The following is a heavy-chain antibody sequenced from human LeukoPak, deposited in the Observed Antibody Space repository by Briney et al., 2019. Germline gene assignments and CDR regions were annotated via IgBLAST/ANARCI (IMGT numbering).Heavy chain of an antibody. D-gene: IGHD2-15*01. CDR2: INPNSGGT. V-gene: IGHV1-2*06. CDR1: GYTFTGYY. CDR3: ARDCGGSCYPYYYYYYMDV. Sequence: ASVKVSCKASGYTFTGYYMHWVRQAPGQGLEWMGRINPNSGGTNYAQEFQGRVTMARDTSISTAYMELSRLRSDDTAVYYCARDCGGSCYPYYYYYYMDVWGKGTTVTVSS. J-gene: IGHJ6*03.